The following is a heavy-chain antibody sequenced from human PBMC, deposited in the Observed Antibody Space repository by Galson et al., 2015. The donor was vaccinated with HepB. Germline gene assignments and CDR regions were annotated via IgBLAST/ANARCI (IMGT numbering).Heavy chain of an antibody. V-gene: IGHV3-30*18. CDR1: GFTFSSYG. CDR2: ISYDGSNK. Sequence: SLRLSCAASGFTFSSYGMHWVRQAPGKGLEWVAVISYDGSNKYYADSVKGRFTISRDNSKNTLYLQMNSLRAEDTAVYYCAKDRVWGVGLIQLWSEGFDYWGQGTLVTVSS. D-gene: IGHD5-18*01. J-gene: IGHJ4*02. CDR3: AKDRVWGVGLIQLWSEGFDY.